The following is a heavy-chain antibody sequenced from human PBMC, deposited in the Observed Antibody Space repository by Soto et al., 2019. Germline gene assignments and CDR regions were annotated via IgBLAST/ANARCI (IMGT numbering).Heavy chain of an antibody. V-gene: IGHV3-33*01. D-gene: IGHD5-12*01. CDR1: GFTFSSYG. CDR3: ARDGDSGYEGPVAVSVYYYGMDV. J-gene: IGHJ6*02. Sequence: GGSLRLSCAASGFTFSSYGMHWVRQAPGKGLEWVAVIWYDGSNKYYADSVKGRFTISRDNSKNTLYLQMNSLRAEDTAVYYCARDGDSGYEGPVAVSVYYYGMDVWGQGTTVTVSS. CDR2: IWYDGSNK.